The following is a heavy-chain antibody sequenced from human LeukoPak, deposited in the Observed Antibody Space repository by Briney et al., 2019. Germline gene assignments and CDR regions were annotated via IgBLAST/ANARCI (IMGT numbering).Heavy chain of an antibody. J-gene: IGHJ4*02. CDR1: GGSFSGYY. V-gene: IGHV4-34*01. CDR3: ASGRAVAGIFDY. CDR2: INHSGST. Sequence: PSETLSLTCAVYGGSFSGYYWSWIRQPPGKGLEWIGEINHSGSTNYNPSLKSRVTISVDTSKNQFSLKLSSVTAADTAAYYCASGRAVAGIFDYWGQGTLVTVSS. D-gene: IGHD6-19*01.